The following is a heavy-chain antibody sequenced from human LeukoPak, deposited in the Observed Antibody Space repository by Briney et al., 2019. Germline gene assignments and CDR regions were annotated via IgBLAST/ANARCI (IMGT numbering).Heavy chain of an antibody. CDR2: IRYDGSNK. CDR1: GCTLSSYG. V-gene: IGHV3-30*02. CDR3: AKAPVRGVISHLDY. Sequence: GGSLRLSCAASGCTLSSYGMHWVRQAPGKGLEWVAFIRYDGSNKYYADSVKGRFTISRDNSENTLWLQMTSLRAEDTAVYYCAKAPVRGVISHLDYWGQGTLITVSS. J-gene: IGHJ4*02. D-gene: IGHD3-10*01.